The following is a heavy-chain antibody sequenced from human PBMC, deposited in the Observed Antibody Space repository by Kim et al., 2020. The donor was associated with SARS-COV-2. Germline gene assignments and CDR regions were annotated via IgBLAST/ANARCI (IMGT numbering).Heavy chain of an antibody. D-gene: IGHD6-13*01. V-gene: IGHV3-74*01. CDR1: GFTFSSYW. CDR2: IYSDGTTT. J-gene: IGHJ4*02. CDR3: ARGENTSSRRAFDC. Sequence: GGSLRLSCAASGFTFSSYWMHWVRQVPGKGLVWVSRIYSDGTTTNYADSVKGRFTISRDNAKNTLYLEMNSLRAEDTAVYYCARGENTSSRRAFDCWGQGTPVTVSS.